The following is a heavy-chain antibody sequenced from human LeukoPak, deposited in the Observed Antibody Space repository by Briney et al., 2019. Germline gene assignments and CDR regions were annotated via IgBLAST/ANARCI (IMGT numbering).Heavy chain of an antibody. CDR2: ISSSGGST. J-gene: IGHJ4*02. D-gene: IGHD5-24*01. CDR3: AKADMATLRTAYYFDY. V-gene: IGHV3-23*01. Sequence: PGGSLRLSCAASGFTFSSYAMSWVRQAPGKGLEWVSAISSSGGSTYYADSVKGRFTISRDNSKNTLYLQMNSLRAEDTAVYYCAKADMATLRTAYYFDYWGQGTLVAVSS. CDR1: GFTFSSYA.